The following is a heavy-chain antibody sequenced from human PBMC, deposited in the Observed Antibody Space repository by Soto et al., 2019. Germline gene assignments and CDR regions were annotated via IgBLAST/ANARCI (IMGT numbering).Heavy chain of an antibody. D-gene: IGHD4-17*01. CDR3: AGRGSTVTFTC. CDR1: GFTFSDYY. CDR2: ISNGGGAI. V-gene: IGHV3-11*01. Sequence: QVQLVESGGGLVKPGGSLRLSCAASGFTFSDYYMSWIRQAPGKGLEWISYISNGGGAISYAGSVKGRVTISRDNAKNSLLLQMNNLRAEDTAVYYCAGRGSTVTFTCWGQGTLVTVSS. J-gene: IGHJ4*02.